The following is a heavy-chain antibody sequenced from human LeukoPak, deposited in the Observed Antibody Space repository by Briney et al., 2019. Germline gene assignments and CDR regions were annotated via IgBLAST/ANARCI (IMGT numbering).Heavy chain of an antibody. V-gene: IGHV3-23*01. Sequence: GGSLRLSCAASGFTVSSNYMSWVRQAPGKGLEWVSAISGSGGSTYYADSVKGRFTISRDNSKNTLYLQMNSLRAEDTAVYYCAKGGGLSSPIANWGQGTLVTVSS. J-gene: IGHJ4*02. CDR1: GFTVSSNY. CDR2: ISGSGGST. D-gene: IGHD1-26*01. CDR3: AKGGGLSSPIAN.